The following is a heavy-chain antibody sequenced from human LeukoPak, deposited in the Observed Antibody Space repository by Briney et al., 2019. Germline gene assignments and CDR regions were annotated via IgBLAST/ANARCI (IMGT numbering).Heavy chain of an antibody. CDR2: IKEDGSEK. Sequence: GGSLRLSCAAPGFTFSRLWMNWVRQAPGKGLEWVANIKEDGSEKYYVDSVKGRFTISRDNAKNSLYLQMNSLRAEDTAVYFCARVLGEFSLPDYWGQGTLVTVSS. V-gene: IGHV3-7*01. D-gene: IGHD3-16*01. J-gene: IGHJ4*02. CDR3: ARVLGEFSLPDY. CDR1: GFTFSRLW.